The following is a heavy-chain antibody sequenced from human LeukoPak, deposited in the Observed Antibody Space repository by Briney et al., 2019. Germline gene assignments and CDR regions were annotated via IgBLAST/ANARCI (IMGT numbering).Heavy chain of an antibody. Sequence: SEPLSLTCAVYGGSFNGYYWSWIRQPPGKGLEWIGEINHSGSTNYNPSLKSRVTISVDTSKNQFSLELSSVTAADTAVYYCARGNNAYVWGSYRKGFDYWGQGTLVTVSS. CDR1: GGSFNGYY. CDR3: ARGNNAYVWGSYRKGFDY. J-gene: IGHJ4*02. V-gene: IGHV4-34*01. CDR2: INHSGST. D-gene: IGHD3-16*02.